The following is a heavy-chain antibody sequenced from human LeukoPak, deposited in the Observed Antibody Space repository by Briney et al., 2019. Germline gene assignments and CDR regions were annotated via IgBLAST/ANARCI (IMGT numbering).Heavy chain of an antibody. V-gene: IGHV3-23*01. J-gene: IGHJ4*02. CDR3: AKDPPIVVVVAATRWVDY. CDR2: ISGSGGST. D-gene: IGHD2-15*01. CDR1: GFPFSSYA. Sequence: QPGGSLRLSCAPSGFPFSSYAMSWVRQPPGKGLEWVSAISGSGGSTYYADSVKGRFTISRDNSKNTLYLQMNSLRAEDTAVYYCAKDPPIVVVVAATRWVDYWGQGTLVTVSS.